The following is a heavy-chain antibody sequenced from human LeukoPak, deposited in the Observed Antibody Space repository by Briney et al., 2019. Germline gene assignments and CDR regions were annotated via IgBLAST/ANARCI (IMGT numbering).Heavy chain of an antibody. CDR1: GFTFSSYS. CDR2: ISSSSSTI. Sequence: PGGSLRLSCAASGFTFSSYSMNWVRQAPGKGLEWVSYISSSSSTIYYADSVKGRFTISRDNAKNSLYLQMNSLRAEDTAVYYCARASGGSWTNYYYYMDVWGKGTTVTVSS. D-gene: IGHD6-13*01. J-gene: IGHJ6*03. CDR3: ARASGGSWTNYYYYMDV. V-gene: IGHV3-48*01.